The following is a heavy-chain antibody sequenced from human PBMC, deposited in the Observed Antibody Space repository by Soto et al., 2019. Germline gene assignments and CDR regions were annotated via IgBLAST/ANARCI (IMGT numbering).Heavy chain of an antibody. D-gene: IGHD5-12*01. Sequence: QVQLQESGPGLVKPSQTLSLTCTVSGGSISSGDYYWSWIRQPPGKGLEWIGYIYFSGSTYFNPSLKSRVTISVDTSKNQFSLKLTSVTAADTAVYYCARRRGYDWDWFFDLWGRGTLVTVSS. CDR2: IYFSGST. V-gene: IGHV4-30-4*01. J-gene: IGHJ2*01. CDR3: ARRRGYDWDWFFDL. CDR1: GGSISSGDYY.